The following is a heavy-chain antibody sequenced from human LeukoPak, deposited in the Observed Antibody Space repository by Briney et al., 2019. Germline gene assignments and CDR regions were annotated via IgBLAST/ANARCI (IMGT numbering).Heavy chain of an antibody. J-gene: IGHJ4*02. D-gene: IGHD1-7*01. CDR2: IYYSGST. CDR1: GGSISSSSYY. Sequence: PSETLSLTCTVSGGSISSSSYYWGWIRQPPGKGLEWIGGIYYSGSTYYNPSLKSRVTISVDTSKNQFSLKLSSVTAADTAVYYCARLYNWNYYFDYWGQGTLVTVSS. V-gene: IGHV4-39*01. CDR3: ARLYNWNYYFDY.